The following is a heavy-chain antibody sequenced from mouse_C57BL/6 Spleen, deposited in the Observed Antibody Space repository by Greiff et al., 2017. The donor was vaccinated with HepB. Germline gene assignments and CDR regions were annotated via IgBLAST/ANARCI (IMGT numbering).Heavy chain of an antibody. CDR1: GFTFSDFY. CDR3: ARADGPYWYFDV. J-gene: IGHJ1*03. Sequence: EVKVVESGGGLVQSGRSLRLSCATSGFTFSDFYMEWVRQAPGKGLEWIAASRNKANDYTTEYSASVKGRFIVSRDTSQSILYLQMNALRAEDTAIYYCARADGPYWYFDVWGTGTTVTVSS. CDR2: SRNKANDYTT. D-gene: IGHD3-1*01. V-gene: IGHV7-1*01.